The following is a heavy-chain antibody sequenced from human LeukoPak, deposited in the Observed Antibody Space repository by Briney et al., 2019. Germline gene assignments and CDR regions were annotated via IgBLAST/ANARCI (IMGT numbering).Heavy chain of an antibody. Sequence: PGASLRLSCVASGFTFGNYAMSWVRQAPGKGLEWVSAITGSGDSTFNADSVKGRFTISRDNSKNTLHLQMNNLRAEDTAIYYCAKSRIVVVTAIDYWGRNPGHRLL. V-gene: IGHV3-23*01. CDR1: GFTFGNYA. D-gene: IGHD2-21*02. CDR3: AKSRIVVVTAIDY. J-gene: IGHJ4*01. CDR2: ITGSGDST.